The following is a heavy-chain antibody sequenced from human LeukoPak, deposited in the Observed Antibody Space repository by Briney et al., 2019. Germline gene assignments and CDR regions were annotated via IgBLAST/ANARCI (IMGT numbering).Heavy chain of an antibody. V-gene: IGHV1-69*13. Sequence: VASVKVSCKASGGTFSSYAISWVRQAPGQGLEWMGGIIPIFGTANYAQKFQGRVTITADESTSTAYMELSSLRSEDTAVYYCARRLGTWGDYGDSGFDYWGQGTLVTVSS. J-gene: IGHJ4*02. CDR1: GGTFSSYA. D-gene: IGHD4-17*01. CDR2: IIPIFGTA. CDR3: ARRLGTWGDYGDSGFDY.